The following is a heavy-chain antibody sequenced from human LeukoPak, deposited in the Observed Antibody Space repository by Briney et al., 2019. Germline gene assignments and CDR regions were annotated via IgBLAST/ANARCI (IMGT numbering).Heavy chain of an antibody. CDR3: ARDRTAMVSGFRYYYYGMDV. J-gene: IGHJ6*04. D-gene: IGHD5-18*01. CDR2: IYYSGST. Sequence: SETLSLTCSVSGGSISSYYWSWIRQPPGKGLEWIGYIYYSGSTNYNPSLESRVTISADTSKNQFSLKLSSVTAADTAVYYCARDRTAMVSGFRYYYYGMDVWGKGTTVTVSS. CDR1: GGSISSYY. V-gene: IGHV4-59*01.